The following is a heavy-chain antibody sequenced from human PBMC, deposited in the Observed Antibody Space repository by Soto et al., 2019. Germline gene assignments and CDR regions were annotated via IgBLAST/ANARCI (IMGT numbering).Heavy chain of an antibody. Sequence: QVQLVQSGAEVKKPGASVKVSCKASGYTFTSYGISWVRQAPGQGLEWMGWISAYNGNTKYAHQLQGRVTMTTDTATSTAYKELRSLRSDDTAVYFCARRAPPMDVWGQGTTVTVSS. CDR3: ARRAPPMDV. CDR1: GYTFTSYG. V-gene: IGHV1-18*01. CDR2: ISAYNGNT. J-gene: IGHJ6*02.